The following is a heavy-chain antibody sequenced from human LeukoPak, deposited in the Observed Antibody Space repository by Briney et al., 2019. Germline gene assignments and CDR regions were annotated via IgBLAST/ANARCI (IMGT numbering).Heavy chain of an antibody. CDR2: IYYSGST. J-gene: IGHJ2*01. Sequence: PSETLSLTCTVAGGSISSYYWSWIRQPPGKGLEWIGYIYYSGSTNYNPSLKSRVTISVDTSKNQFSLKLRSVTAADTAVYYCARDITVAGTGWYFDLWGRGTLVTVSS. CDR3: ARDITVAGTGWYFDL. D-gene: IGHD6-19*01. V-gene: IGHV4-59*01. CDR1: GGSISSYY.